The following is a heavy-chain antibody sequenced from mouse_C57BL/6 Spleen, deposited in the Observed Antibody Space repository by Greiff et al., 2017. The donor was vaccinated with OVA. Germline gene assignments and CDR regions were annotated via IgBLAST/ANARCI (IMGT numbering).Heavy chain of an antibody. Sequence: QVHVKQSGAELAKPGASVKLSCKASGYTFTSYWMHWVKQRPGQGLEWIGYINPSSGYTKYNQKFKDKATLTADKSSSTAYMQLRSLTYEDSAVYDCARSASWEPVYAMDYWGQGTSVTVSS. V-gene: IGHV1-7*01. J-gene: IGHJ4*01. D-gene: IGHD6-1*01. CDR2: INPSSGYT. CDR3: ARSASWEPVYAMDY. CDR1: GYTFTSYW.